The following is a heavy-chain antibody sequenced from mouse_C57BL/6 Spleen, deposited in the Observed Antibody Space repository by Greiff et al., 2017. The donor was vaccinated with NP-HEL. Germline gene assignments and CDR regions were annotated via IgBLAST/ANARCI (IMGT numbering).Heavy chain of an antibody. CDR2: SRNKANDYTT. V-gene: IGHV7-1*01. CDR3: ARDEGLRPFAY. CDR1: GFTFSDFY. J-gene: IGHJ3*01. D-gene: IGHD2-4*01. Sequence: EVQRVESGGGLVQSGRSLRLSCATSGFTFSDFYMEWVRQAPGKGLEWIAASRNKANDYTTEYSASVKGRFIVSRDTSQSILYLQMNALRAEDTAIYYCARDEGLRPFAYWGQGTLVTVSA.